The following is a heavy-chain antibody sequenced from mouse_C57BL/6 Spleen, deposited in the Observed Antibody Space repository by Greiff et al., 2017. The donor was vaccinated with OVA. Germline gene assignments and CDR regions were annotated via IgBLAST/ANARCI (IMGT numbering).Heavy chain of an antibody. D-gene: IGHD2-3*01. V-gene: IGHV5-4*01. J-gene: IGHJ3*01. CDR2: ISDGGSYT. CDR3: AREDSYDRRRGNAWFAY. Sequence: EVKLMESGGGLVKPGGSLKLSCAASGFTFSSYAMSWVRQTPEKRLEWVATISDGGSYTYYPDNVKGRFTISRDNAKNNLYLQMSHLKSEDTAMYYCAREDSYDRRRGNAWFAYWGQGTLVTVSA. CDR1: GFTFSSYA.